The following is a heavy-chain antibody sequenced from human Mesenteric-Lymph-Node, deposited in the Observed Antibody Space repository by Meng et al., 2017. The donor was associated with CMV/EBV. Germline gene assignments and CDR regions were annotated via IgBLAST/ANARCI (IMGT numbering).Heavy chain of an antibody. Sequence: GGSLRLSCAASGFTFSSYSMSWVRQSPVKGLEWVATIRDNGSQGFYVDSVKGRFTISRDNAKNSLFLEMNNLRVDDTAVYYCAKTGGYPNWFDAWGQGSLVTVSS. CDR2: IRDNGSQG. D-gene: IGHD1-1*01. CDR1: GFTFSSYS. V-gene: IGHV3-7*03. CDR3: AKTGGYPNWFDA. J-gene: IGHJ5*02.